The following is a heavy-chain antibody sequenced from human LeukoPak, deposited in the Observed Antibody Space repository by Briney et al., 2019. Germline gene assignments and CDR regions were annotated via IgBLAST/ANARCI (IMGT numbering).Heavy chain of an antibody. V-gene: IGHV4-61*02. Sequence: TPSETLSLTCTVSGGSITNGGYYWSWIRQPAGKGLEWIGRIYTTGSTNYNPSLKSRVTISLDTSKNQFSLKLSSVTAADTAVYYCARFEWEVATDPWGQGTLVTVSS. CDR1: GGSITNGGYY. CDR3: ARFEWEVATDP. J-gene: IGHJ5*02. CDR2: IYTTGST. D-gene: IGHD1-26*01.